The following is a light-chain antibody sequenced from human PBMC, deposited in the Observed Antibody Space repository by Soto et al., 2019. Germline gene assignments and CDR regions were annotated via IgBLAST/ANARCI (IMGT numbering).Light chain of an antibody. J-gene: IGLJ1*01. CDR1: RTDVDGYDY. CDR2: DVS. V-gene: IGLV2-8*01. Sequence: QSVLSQPASVSGSPGQSIAISCTGVRTDVDGYDYVSWYQQHPGKAPQLMIYDVSNRPSGVPDRFSGSKSGNTASLTVSGLQAEDEADYYCSSYADNNNYVFGTGTKVTVL. CDR3: SSYADNNNYV.